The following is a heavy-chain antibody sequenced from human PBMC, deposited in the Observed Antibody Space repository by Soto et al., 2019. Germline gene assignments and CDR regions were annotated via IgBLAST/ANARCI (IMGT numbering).Heavy chain of an antibody. D-gene: IGHD3-22*01. CDR3: ARDPPLSMIVVVGVDDF. V-gene: IGHV3-64*04. CDR2: VRGNGDPP. Sequence: PGGSLRLSCSASGFTFSSYAMHWVRQAPGKRLEYVSGVRGNGDPPFYADSVKGRFTISRDNDKGLVYLQMNSLRAEDTAVYYCARDPPLSMIVVVGVDDFWGQGTLVTVSS. CDR1: GFTFSSYA. J-gene: IGHJ4*02.